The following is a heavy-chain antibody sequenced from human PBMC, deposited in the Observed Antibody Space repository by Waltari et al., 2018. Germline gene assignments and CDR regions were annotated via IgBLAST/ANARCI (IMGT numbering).Heavy chain of an antibody. J-gene: IGHJ6*03. CDR3: ARGGIAARRGYYYYYMDV. Sequence: QVQLVQSGAEVKKPGSSVKVSCTASGGTFSSYAISWVRQAPGQGLEWMGGIIPILGIANYAQKFQGRVTITADKSTSTAYMELSSLRSEDTAVYYCARGGIAARRGYYYYYMDVWGKGTTVTVSS. CDR1: GGTFSSYA. V-gene: IGHV1-69*10. D-gene: IGHD6-6*01. CDR2: IIPILGIA.